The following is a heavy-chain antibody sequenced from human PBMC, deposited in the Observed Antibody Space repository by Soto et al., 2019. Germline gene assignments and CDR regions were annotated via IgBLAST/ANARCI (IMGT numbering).Heavy chain of an antibody. CDR1: GGSVTGYY. D-gene: IGHD6-13*01. CDR3: ARHRIAAAAVWYFDL. CDR2: FHYTGST. J-gene: IGHJ2*01. Sequence: QVQLQESGPGLVKPSETLSLTCTVSGGSVTGYYWSWIRQPPGKGLEWIGYFHYTGSTNYNPSLTRRVIISGDTSKKEFSLKVSSVTAADTAVYYCARHRIAAAAVWYFDLWGRGTLVTVSS. V-gene: IGHV4-59*08.